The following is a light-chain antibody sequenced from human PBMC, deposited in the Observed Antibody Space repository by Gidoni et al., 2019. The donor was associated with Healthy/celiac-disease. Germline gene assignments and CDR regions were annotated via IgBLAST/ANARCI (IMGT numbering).Light chain of an antibody. Sequence: DIVMTQSPDSLAVSLGERATINCKASQSVLYSSNNKNYLAWYQQKPGQPPKLLISWASTRESGVPDRFSGSGSGTDFTLTISSLQAEDVAVYYCQQYYSTIGYTFGQGTKLEIK. V-gene: IGKV4-1*01. CDR2: WAS. CDR3: QQYYSTIGYT. CDR1: QSVLYSSNNKNY. J-gene: IGKJ2*01.